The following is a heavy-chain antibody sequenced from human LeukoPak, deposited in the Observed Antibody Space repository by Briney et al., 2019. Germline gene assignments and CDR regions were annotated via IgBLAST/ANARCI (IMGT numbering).Heavy chain of an antibody. D-gene: IGHD1-26*01. CDR1: GFTFSSYA. CDR2: ISGSGGST. CDR3: AKDRQWELLIGAFDY. V-gene: IGHV3-23*01. J-gene: IGHJ4*02. Sequence: GGSLRLSCAASGFTFSSYAVSWVRQAPGKGLEWVSAISGSGGSTYYADSVKGRFTISRDNSKNTLYLQMNSLRAEDTAVYYCAKDRQWELLIGAFDYWGQGTLVTVSS.